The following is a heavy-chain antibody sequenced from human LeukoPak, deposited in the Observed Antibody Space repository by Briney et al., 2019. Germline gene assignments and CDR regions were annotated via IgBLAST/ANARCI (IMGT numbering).Heavy chain of an antibody. D-gene: IGHD3-10*01. CDR3: GSGRQDY. Sequence: GGSLRLSCAASGFTFSSYWVSWVRQAPGKGLEWVANIKQEGTEKYYVDSVKGRFTISRDNSKNTLYLQMNSLRAEDTAVYYCGSGRQDYWGQGTLVTVSS. J-gene: IGHJ4*02. CDR1: GFTFSSYW. V-gene: IGHV3-7*01. CDR2: IKQEGTEK.